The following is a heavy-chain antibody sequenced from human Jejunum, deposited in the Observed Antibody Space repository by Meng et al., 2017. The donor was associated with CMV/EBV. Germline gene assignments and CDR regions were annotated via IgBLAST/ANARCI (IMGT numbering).Heavy chain of an antibody. Sequence: YGSDWVRQAPEKGLELMEWVSAYNGDTKCAPSLQGEVTMTTDTSTDTAYLDRMALRSDDTAVYYCARDPRPIRFLGSPPGWYFDLWGRGTLVTVSS. J-gene: IGHJ2*01. CDR3: ARDPRPIRFLGSPPGWYFDL. CDR2: VSAYNGDT. CDR1: YG. V-gene: IGHV1-18*01. D-gene: IGHD3-3*01.